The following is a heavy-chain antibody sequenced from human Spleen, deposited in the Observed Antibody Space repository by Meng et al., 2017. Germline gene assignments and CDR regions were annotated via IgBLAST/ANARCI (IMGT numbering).Heavy chain of an antibody. CDR1: GYTFTSYG. CDR2: ISAYNGNT. D-gene: IGHD3-22*01. V-gene: IGHV1-18*01. Sequence: ASVKVSCKASGYTFTSYGITWVRQAPGQGLEWMGWISAYNGNTNSAQKFQGRLSMTTDTSTSTAYMDLRSPRSDDTAVYYCARDRDEWKYDSSAYYPHDAFPLWGQGTTVTVSS. CDR3: ARDRDEWKYDSSAYYPHDAFPL. J-gene: IGHJ3*01.